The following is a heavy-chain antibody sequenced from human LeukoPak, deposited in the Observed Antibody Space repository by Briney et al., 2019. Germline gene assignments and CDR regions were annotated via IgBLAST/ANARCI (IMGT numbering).Heavy chain of an antibody. V-gene: IGHV4-39*07. CDR3: ARDGRAGSLFAY. CDR1: GGSISSSSYY. J-gene: IGHJ4*02. CDR2: ISYSGTT. Sequence: SETLSLTCTVSGGSISSSSYYWGWIRQPPGRGLEWIGSISYSGTTYYNPSLKSRVTISVDTSKNQFSLKLSSVTAADTAIYYCARDGRAGSLFAYWGQGTLVTVSS. D-gene: IGHD6-19*01.